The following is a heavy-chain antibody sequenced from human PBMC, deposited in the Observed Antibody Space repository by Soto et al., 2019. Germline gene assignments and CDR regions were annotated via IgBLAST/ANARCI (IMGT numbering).Heavy chain of an antibody. V-gene: IGHV1-69*12. Sequence: QVQLVQSGAEGKKPGSSVKVSCKASGGTFSSYAISWVRQAPGQGLEWMGGIIPIFGTANYAQKFQGRVTITADESTSTAYIELSSRRSEDTAVYYCARKREQDTDWYFDLWGRGTLVTVSS. CDR2: IIPIFGTA. CDR3: ARKREQDTDWYFDL. D-gene: IGHD6-13*01. CDR1: GGTFSSYA. J-gene: IGHJ2*01.